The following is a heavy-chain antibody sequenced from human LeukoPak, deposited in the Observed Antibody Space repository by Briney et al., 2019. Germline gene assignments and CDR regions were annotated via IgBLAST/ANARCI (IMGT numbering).Heavy chain of an antibody. V-gene: IGHV3-30-3*01. CDR1: GGTFSSYA. CDR2: ISYDGSNK. CDR3: AREYIVATTLFDY. D-gene: IGHD5-12*01. J-gene: IGHJ4*02. Sequence: SCKASGGTFSSYAMHWVRQAPGKGLEWVAVISYDGSNKYYADSVKGRFTISRDNSKNTLYLQMNSLRAEDTAVYYCAREYIVATTLFDYWGQGTLVTVSS.